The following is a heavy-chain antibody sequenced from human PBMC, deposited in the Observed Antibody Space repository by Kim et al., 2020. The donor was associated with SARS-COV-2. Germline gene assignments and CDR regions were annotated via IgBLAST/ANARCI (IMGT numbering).Heavy chain of an antibody. CDR2: IWYDGSNK. V-gene: IGHV3-33*06. J-gene: IGHJ6*02. CDR3: AKEGGGRQWLGGGMDV. Sequence: GGSLRLSCAASGFTFSSYAMHWVRQAPGKGLEWVAVIWYDGSNKYYADSVKGRFTISRDNSKNTLYLQMNSLRAEDTAVYYCAKEGGGRQWLGGGMDVWGQGTTVTVSS. D-gene: IGHD6-19*01. CDR1: GFTFSSYA.